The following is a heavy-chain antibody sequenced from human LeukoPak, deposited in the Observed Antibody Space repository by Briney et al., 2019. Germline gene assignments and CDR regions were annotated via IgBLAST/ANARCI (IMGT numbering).Heavy chain of an antibody. D-gene: IGHD3-22*01. V-gene: IGHV1-3*01. CDR3: ARGANYDGRNGLGY. CDR1: GYTFTSYG. CDR2: INAGNGNT. Sequence: ASVKVSCKASGYTFTSYGISWVRQAPGQGLEWMGWINAGNGNTKYSQKFQGRVTITRDTSASTAYMELSSLRSEDTAVYYCARGANYDGRNGLGYWGQGTLVTVSS. J-gene: IGHJ4*02.